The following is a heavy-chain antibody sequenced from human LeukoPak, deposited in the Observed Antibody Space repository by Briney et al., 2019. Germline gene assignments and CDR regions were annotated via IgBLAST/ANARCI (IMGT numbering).Heavy chain of an antibody. CDR1: GFTFSSYW. V-gene: IGHV3-7*01. CDR3: ANQSGYFAYFDY. Sequence: QPGGSLRLSCAAPGFTFSSYWMSWVRQAPGKGLEWVANIKQDGSEKYYVDSVKGRFTISRGNAKNSLYLQMNSLRAEDTAVYYCANQSGYFAYFDYWGQGTLVTVSS. J-gene: IGHJ4*02. CDR2: IKQDGSEK. D-gene: IGHD3-3*01.